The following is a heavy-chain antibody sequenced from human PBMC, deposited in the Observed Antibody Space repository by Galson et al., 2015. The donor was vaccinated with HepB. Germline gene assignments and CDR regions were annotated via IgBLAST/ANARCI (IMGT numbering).Heavy chain of an antibody. Sequence: SVKVSCKASAYTFTAYSIHWVRQAPGQGLEWMGSINPNSGDTMYSEKFQGWVTMTRDTSINTVYVELIKLTSDDTAIYYCAREHRSESRKAYDSRTQQLKSPTNASPSDVWGQGTTVTVSS. D-gene: IGHD4-11*01. V-gene: IGHV1-2*04. J-gene: IGHJ6*02. CDR2: INPNSGDT. CDR1: AYTFTAYS. CDR3: AREHRSESRKAYDSRTQQLKSPTNASPSDV.